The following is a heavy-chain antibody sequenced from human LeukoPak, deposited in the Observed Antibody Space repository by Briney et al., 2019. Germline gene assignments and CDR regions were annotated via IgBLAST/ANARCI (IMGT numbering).Heavy chain of an antibody. CDR2: IWYDGSNK. Sequence: HSGGSLRLSCAASGFTFSSYGMHWVRQAPGKGLEWVAVIWYDGSNKYYADSVKGRFTISRDNSKNTLYLQMNSLRAEDTAVYYCASAGYSSSWYFDYWAKGTLVTVS. D-gene: IGHD6-13*01. V-gene: IGHV3-33*01. J-gene: IGHJ4*02. CDR1: GFTFSSYG. CDR3: ASAGYSSSWYFDY.